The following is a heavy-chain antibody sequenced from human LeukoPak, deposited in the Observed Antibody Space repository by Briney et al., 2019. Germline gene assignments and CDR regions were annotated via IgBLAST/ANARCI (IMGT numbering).Heavy chain of an antibody. CDR3: ARDLDRSGYDCCDY. D-gene: IGHD5-12*01. Sequence: GASVKVSCKASGYTFTGYYMHWVRQAPGQGLEWMGWINPNSGGTNYAQKFQGRVTMTRDTSIGTAYMELSRLRSDDTAVYYCARDLDRSGYDCCDYWGQGTLVTVSS. J-gene: IGHJ4*02. CDR2: INPNSGGT. V-gene: IGHV1-2*02. CDR1: GYTFTGYY.